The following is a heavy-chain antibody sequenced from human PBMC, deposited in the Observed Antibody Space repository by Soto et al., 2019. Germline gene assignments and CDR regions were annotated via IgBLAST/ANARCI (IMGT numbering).Heavy chain of an antibody. Sequence: TPPASVKVSCKASGYTFTSYGISWVRQAPGQGLEWMGWISAYNGNTNYAQKLQGRVTMTTDTSTSTAYMEMRSLRSDDTAVYYCARDYERPYYFDYWGQGTLVTVSS. CDR3: ARDYERPYYFDY. CDR2: ISAYNGNT. CDR1: GYTFTSYG. D-gene: IGHD3-16*01. J-gene: IGHJ4*02. V-gene: IGHV1-18*04.